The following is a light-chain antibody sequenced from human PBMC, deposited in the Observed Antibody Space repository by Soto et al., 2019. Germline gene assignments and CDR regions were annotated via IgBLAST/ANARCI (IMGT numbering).Light chain of an antibody. Sequence: EMVMTQSPSTLSVSPAETATVSGMVSQSVSSYLAWYPQKPGQVPRLLIYGASTRATGIPARFSGSGSGTEFSLTISSLQTEDFADYYCQQYNKSPWTCGQGNKVESK. CDR1: QSVSSY. CDR3: QQYNKSPWT. J-gene: IGKJ1*01. CDR2: GAS. V-gene: IGKV3-15*01.